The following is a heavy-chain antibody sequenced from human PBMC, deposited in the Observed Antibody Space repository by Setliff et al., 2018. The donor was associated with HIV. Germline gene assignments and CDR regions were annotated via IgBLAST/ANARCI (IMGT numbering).Heavy chain of an antibody. CDR1: GYTFTSYY. Sequence: SVKVSCKASGYTFTSYYMHWVRQAPGQGLEWMGWINPNSGGTNYAQKFQGRVTMTRDTSTSTVYMELSSLRSEDTAVYYCARDPAPSSSASYFQHWGQGTPVTVSS. CDR3: ARDPAPSSSASYFQH. J-gene: IGHJ1*01. D-gene: IGHD6-6*01. V-gene: IGHV1-2*02. CDR2: INPNSGGT.